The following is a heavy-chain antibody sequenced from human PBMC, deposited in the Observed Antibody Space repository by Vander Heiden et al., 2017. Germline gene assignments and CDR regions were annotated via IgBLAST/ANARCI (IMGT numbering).Heavy chain of an antibody. V-gene: IGHV3-48*02. CDR1: GFSFGGYS. Sequence: EVQLVESGGGLVQPGGPLRLPCDGSGFSFGGYSMNWVRQAPGKGLEWISYISSSGSRVNYADSVKGRFTISRDNAKNSLYLQMNSLRDDDTAVYYCASRYCSGGSCYRLDAFDIWGQGTMVTVSP. D-gene: IGHD2-15*01. J-gene: IGHJ3*02. CDR3: ASRYCSGGSCYRLDAFDI. CDR2: ISSSGSRV.